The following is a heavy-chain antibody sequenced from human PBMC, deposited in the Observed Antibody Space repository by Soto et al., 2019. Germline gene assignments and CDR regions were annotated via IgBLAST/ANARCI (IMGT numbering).Heavy chain of an antibody. J-gene: IGHJ5*02. Sequence: QVQLVQSGADVKKPGASVKVSCKASGYAFSSYDINWVRQATGQGLEWMGWMNPNSGDTGFAQKFQGRVTMTRNTSIRTAYMELSSLRSEDTAVYYCARGAGAAAGNWFDPWGQGTLVTVSS. D-gene: IGHD6-13*01. CDR2: MNPNSGDT. CDR3: ARGAGAAAGNWFDP. V-gene: IGHV1-8*01. CDR1: GYAFSSYD.